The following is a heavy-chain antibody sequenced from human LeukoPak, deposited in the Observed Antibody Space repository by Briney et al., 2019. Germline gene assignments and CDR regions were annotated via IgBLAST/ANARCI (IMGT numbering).Heavy chain of an antibody. CDR3: AKDLGTGNYYYYGMDV. J-gene: IGHJ6*02. CDR1: GFTFKKYW. D-gene: IGHD3/OR15-3a*01. V-gene: IGHV3-7*03. Sequence: GESLRLSCAASGFTFKKYWMNWVRQVPGKGLECLANIKEDGSETYYADSVKGRFTISRDNAKNSLYLQMNSLRAEDTALYYCAKDLGTGNYYYYGMDVWGQGTTVTVSS. CDR2: IKEDGSET.